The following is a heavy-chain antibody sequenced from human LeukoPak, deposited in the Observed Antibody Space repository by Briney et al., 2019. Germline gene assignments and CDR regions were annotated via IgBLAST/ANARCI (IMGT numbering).Heavy chain of an antibody. V-gene: IGHV3-11*01. CDR2: ISGSGSTT. Sequence: GGSLRLSCAASGFTFSDNYVGWIRQAPGKGLEWVSYISGSGSTTYYADSVKCRFTISRDNAKNSLYMQMNSLRAEDTAVYYCAREPSYWGQGTLVTVSS. CDR1: GFTFSDNY. J-gene: IGHJ4*02. CDR3: AREPSY.